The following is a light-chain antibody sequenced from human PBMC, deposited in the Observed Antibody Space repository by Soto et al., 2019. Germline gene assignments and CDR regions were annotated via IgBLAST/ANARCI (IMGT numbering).Light chain of an antibody. J-gene: IGKJ1*01. CDR3: QQYNNWPPWT. V-gene: IGKV3-15*01. CDR1: QSVSSN. Sequence: EIVMTQSTATLSVSPGERATLSCRASQSVSSNLAWYQQKPGQAPRLLIYGASTRATGIPARFSGSGSGTEFPLTIGSLQSEDFAVYYCQQYNNWPPWTFGQGTKVEIK. CDR2: GAS.